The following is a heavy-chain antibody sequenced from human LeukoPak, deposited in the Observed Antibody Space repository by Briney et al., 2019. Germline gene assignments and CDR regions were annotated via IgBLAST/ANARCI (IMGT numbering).Heavy chain of an antibody. D-gene: IGHD6-19*01. V-gene: IGHV4-61*08. J-gene: IGHJ4*02. Sequence: SQTLSLTCTVSGGSISSGGYYWSWIRQPPGKGLEWIGYIYYSGSTNYNPSLKSRVTISVDTSKNQFSLKLSSVTAADTAVYYCARTPGYSSGMYDYWGQGTLVTVSS. CDR2: IYYSGST. CDR3: ARTPGYSSGMYDY. CDR1: GGSISSGGYY.